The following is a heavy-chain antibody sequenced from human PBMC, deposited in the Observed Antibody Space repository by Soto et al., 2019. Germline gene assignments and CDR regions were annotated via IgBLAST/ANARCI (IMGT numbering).Heavy chain of an antibody. CDR1: GFTFSSYA. V-gene: IGHV3-23*01. J-gene: IGHJ5*02. Sequence: EVQLLESGGGLVQPGGSLRLSCAASGFTFSSYAMSWVRQAPGKGLEWVSAISGSGGSTYYADFVKGRFTISRDNSKNTLYLQMNSLRAEDTAVYYCAKDGGLEGYCSGGSCYTNWFDPWGQGTLVTVSS. D-gene: IGHD2-15*01. CDR2: ISGSGGST. CDR3: AKDGGLEGYCSGGSCYTNWFDP.